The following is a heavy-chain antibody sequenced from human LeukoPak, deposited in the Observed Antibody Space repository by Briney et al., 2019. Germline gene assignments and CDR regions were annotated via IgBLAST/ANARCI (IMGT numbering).Heavy chain of an antibody. Sequence: ASVKVSCKASGYTFTSYDINWVRQATGQGLEWTGWMNPNSGNTGYAQKFQGRVTITADKSTSTAYMELSSLRSEDTAVYYCASAADAFDIWGQGTMVTVSS. CDR3: ASAADAFDI. V-gene: IGHV1-8*01. D-gene: IGHD6-25*01. CDR1: GYTFTSYD. J-gene: IGHJ3*02. CDR2: MNPNSGNT.